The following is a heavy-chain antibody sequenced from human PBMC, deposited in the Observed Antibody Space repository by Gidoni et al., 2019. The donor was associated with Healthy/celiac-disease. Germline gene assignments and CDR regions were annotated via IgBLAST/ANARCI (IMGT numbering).Heavy chain of an antibody. Sequence: QVQLQESGPGLVKPSETLSLTCTVSGGSVSSGSYYWSWIRQPPGKGLEWIGYIYYSGSTNYNPSLKSRVTISVDTSKNQFSLKLSSVTAADTAVYYCARARDDDYVYFVWGQGTLVTVSS. CDR2: IYYSGST. V-gene: IGHV4-61*01. CDR1: GGSVSSGSYY. D-gene: IGHD4-17*01. J-gene: IGHJ4*02. CDR3: ARARDDDYVYFV.